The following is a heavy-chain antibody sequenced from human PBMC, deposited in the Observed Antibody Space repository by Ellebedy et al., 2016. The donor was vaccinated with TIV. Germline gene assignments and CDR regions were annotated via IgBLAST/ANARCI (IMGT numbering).Heavy chain of an antibody. D-gene: IGHD6-13*01. CDR2: ISWNSGSI. V-gene: IGHV3-9*03. CDR3: AKDIGSGSSWGYYYGMDV. J-gene: IGHJ6*02. Sequence: PGGSLRLSCAASGFTFDDYAMHWVRQAPGKGLEWVSGISWNSGSIGYADSVKGRFTISRDNAKNSLYLQMNSLRAEDMALYYCAKDIGSGSSWGYYYGMDVWGQGTTVTVSS. CDR1: GFTFDDYA.